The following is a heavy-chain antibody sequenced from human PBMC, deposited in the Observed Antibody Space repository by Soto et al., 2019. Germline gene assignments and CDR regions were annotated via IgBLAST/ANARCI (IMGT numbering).Heavy chain of an antibody. Sequence: GGSLRLSCAASGFTFSSYAMNWVRQAPGKGLEWVSVTSGSGGSTYYADSVKGRFTISRDNSKNTLYLQMNSLRAEDTAVYYCASRSSGWYFDYWGQGTPVTVSS. CDR1: GFTFSSYA. J-gene: IGHJ4*02. V-gene: IGHV3-23*01. CDR2: TSGSGGST. CDR3: ASRSSGWYFDY. D-gene: IGHD6-19*01.